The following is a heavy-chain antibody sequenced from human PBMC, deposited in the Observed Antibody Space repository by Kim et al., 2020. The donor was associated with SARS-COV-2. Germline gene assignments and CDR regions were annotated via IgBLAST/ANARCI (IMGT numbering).Heavy chain of an antibody. J-gene: IGHJ4*02. CDR2: IYPGDSDT. D-gene: IGHD3-22*01. Sequence: GESLKISCKGSGYSFTSYWIGWVRQMPGKGLEWMGIIYPGDSDTRYSPSFQGQVTISADKSISTAYLQWSSLKASDTAMYYCARQEFPNYYDSSGYLFDYWGQGTLVTVSS. V-gene: IGHV5-51*01. CDR3: ARQEFPNYYDSSGYLFDY. CDR1: GYSFTSYW.